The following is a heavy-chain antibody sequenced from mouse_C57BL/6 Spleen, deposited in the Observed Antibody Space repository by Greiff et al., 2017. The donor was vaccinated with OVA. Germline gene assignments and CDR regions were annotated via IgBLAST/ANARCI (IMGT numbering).Heavy chain of an antibody. CDR2: IHPNSGGT. V-gene: IGHV1-64*01. J-gene: IGHJ4*01. Sequence: QVQLQQSGAELVKPGASVKLSCKASGYTFTSYWMHWVKQRPGQGLEWIGMIHPNSGGTNYNEKFKSKATLTVDKSSSTAYMQLSSLTSEDSAVYYCARSVDGYYVLYAMDYWGQGTSVTVSS. CDR3: ARSVDGYYVLYAMDY. CDR1: GYTFTSYW. D-gene: IGHD2-3*01.